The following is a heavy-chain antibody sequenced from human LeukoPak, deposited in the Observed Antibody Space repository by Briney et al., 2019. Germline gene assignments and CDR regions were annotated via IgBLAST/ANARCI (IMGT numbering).Heavy chain of an antibody. V-gene: IGHV6-1*01. CDR1: GDSVSSITAA. CDR2: TYYRSKWYN. Sequence: SQTLSLTCAISGDSVSSITAAWNWIRQSPSRGLEWLGRTYYRSKWYNDYAVSVRSRITINPDTSKNQFSLQLNSVTPEDTAVYYCTRQYSSGWSYYYGLDVWGQGTTVAVSS. J-gene: IGHJ6*02. CDR3: TRQYSSGWSYYYGLDV. D-gene: IGHD6-19*01.